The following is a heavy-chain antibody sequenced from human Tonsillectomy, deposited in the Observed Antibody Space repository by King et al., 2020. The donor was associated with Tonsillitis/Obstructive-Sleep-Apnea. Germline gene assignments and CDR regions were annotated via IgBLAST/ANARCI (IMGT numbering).Heavy chain of an antibody. CDR1: GGSISSSNW. CDR3: ARKSSYYDFWSGYTAFDY. CDR2: IYHSGST. J-gene: IGHJ4*02. Sequence: QLQESGPGLVKPSGTLSLTCAVSGGSISSSNWWSWVRQPPGKGLEWIEEIYHSGSTNYNPSLKSRVTISVDKSKNQFSLKLSSVTAADTAVYYCARKSSYYDFWSGYTAFDYWGQGTLVTVSS. D-gene: IGHD3-3*01. V-gene: IGHV4-4*02.